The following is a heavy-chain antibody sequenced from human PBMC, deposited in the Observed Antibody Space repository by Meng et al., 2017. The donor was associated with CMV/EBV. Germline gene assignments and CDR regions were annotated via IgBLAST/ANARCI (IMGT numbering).Heavy chain of an antibody. CDR2: IKSKTDGGTT. V-gene: IGHV3-15*01. CDR3: TTVYRYYDFWSGIDY. D-gene: IGHD3-3*01. CDR1: RFTFSNAW. J-gene: IGHJ4*02. Sequence: GESLKISCAASRFTFSNAWMSWVRQAPGKGLEWVGRIKSKTDGGTTDYAAPVKGRFTISRDDSKNTLYLQMNSLKTEDTAVYYCTTVYRYYDFWSGIDYWGQGTLVTVSS.